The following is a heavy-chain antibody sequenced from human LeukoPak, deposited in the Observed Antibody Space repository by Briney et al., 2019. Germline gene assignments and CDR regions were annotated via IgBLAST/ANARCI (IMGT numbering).Heavy chain of an antibody. Sequence: GGSLRLSCAASGFTFSSYEMNWVRQAPGKGLEWVFISSGGTIIYYTDSVKGRFTISRDNAKNSLYLQMNSLRAEDTAVYYCARESYSARFDYWGQGTLVTVSS. CDR3: ARESYSARFDY. CDR2: ISSGGTII. D-gene: IGHD2-21*01. CDR1: GFTFSSYE. J-gene: IGHJ4*02. V-gene: IGHV3-48*03.